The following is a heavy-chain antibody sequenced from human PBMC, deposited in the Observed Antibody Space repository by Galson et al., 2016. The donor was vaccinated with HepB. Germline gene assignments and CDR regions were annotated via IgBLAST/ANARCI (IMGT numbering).Heavy chain of an antibody. D-gene: IGHD6-13*01. CDR2: INPKSGDA. CDR1: GYRFTGYY. CDR3: TRGASSSCDY. J-gene: IGHJ4*02. V-gene: IGHV1-2*02. Sequence: SVKVSCKVSGYRFTGYYIHWVRQAPGQGLEWMGWINPKSGDAISAPKFQGRVTVTRDTSISTAYMELNRPTSDDSAVYYCTRGASSSCDYWGQGTLVTVSS.